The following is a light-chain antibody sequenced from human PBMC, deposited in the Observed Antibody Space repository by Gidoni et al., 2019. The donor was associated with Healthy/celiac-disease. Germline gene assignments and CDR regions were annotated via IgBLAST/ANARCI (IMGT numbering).Light chain of an antibody. CDR2: AAS. Sequence: DIQMTTSPSSLSASVGDRVTITCRASQRISSYLNWYQQKPGKAPKLLIYAASSLQSGVPSRFSGSGSGTDFTLTISSLQPEDFATYYCQQSYSTPSTFGQGTRLEIK. J-gene: IGKJ5*01. V-gene: IGKV1-39*01. CDR3: QQSYSTPST. CDR1: QRISSY.